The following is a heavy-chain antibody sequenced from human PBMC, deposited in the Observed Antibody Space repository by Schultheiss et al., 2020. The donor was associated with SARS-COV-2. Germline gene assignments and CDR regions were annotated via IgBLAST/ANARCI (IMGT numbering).Heavy chain of an antibody. J-gene: IGHJ4*02. V-gene: IGHV3-7*01. Sequence: GESLKISCAASGFSFSSYWMSWVRQAPGKGLEWVANIKQDGSEKYYVDSVKGRFTISRDNAKNSLYLQMNSLRAEDTAVYYCARGGRGYYGSGSYYYYWGQGPLVSV. CDR2: IKQDGSEK. D-gene: IGHD3-10*01. CDR1: GFSFSSYW. CDR3: ARGGRGYYGSGSYYYY.